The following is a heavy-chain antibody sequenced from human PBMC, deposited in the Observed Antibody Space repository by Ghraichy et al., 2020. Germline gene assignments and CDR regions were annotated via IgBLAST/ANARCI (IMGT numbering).Heavy chain of an antibody. Sequence: SETLYLTCTVSGGSISSSSYYWGWIRQPPGKGLEWIGSIYYSGSTYYNPSLKSRVTISVDTSKNQFSLKLSSVTAADTAVYYCAKRHGGYYFGIFDYWGQVTLVTVSS. J-gene: IGHJ4*02. CDR1: GGSISSSSYY. D-gene: IGHD3-22*01. CDR3: AKRHGGYYFGIFDY. CDR2: IYYSGST. V-gene: IGHV4-39*01.